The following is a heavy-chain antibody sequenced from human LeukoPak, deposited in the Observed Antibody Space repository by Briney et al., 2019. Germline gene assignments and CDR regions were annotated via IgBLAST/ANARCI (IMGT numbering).Heavy chain of an antibody. Sequence: PGGSLRLSCAASGVTFSSYGMSWVRQAPGEGLEWVSNIRGSGVSTSYADSVKGRFTISRDNSQNTLYLQMHSLRAEDSAVYYCAKDPHDYLWGSYRYKAYFDYWGQGTLVTVSS. CDR3: AKDPHDYLWGSYRYKAYFDY. V-gene: IGHV3-23*01. CDR1: GVTFSSYG. CDR2: IRGSGVST. J-gene: IGHJ4*02. D-gene: IGHD3-16*02.